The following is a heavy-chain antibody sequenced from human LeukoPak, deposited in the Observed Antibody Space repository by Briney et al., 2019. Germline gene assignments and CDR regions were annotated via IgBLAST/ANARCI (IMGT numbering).Heavy chain of an antibody. Sequence: SVKVSCKASGGTFSSYAISWVRHAPGQGLEWMGRIIPIFGTVNYAQKFQGRVTITADESTSTAYMELSSLRSEDTAVYYCARESVVVVPAAKYYDFWSGYFNYMDVWGKGTTVTVSS. D-gene: IGHD3-3*01. V-gene: IGHV1-69*13. CDR3: ARESVVVVPAAKYYDFWSGYFNYMDV. J-gene: IGHJ6*03. CDR2: IIPIFGTV. CDR1: GGTFSSYA.